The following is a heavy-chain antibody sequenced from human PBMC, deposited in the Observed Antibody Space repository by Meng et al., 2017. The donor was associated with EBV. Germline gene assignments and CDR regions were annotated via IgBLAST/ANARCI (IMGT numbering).Heavy chain of an antibody. Sequence: QLQLQESGPGLVKPSXXXXPTXXVYGGSVNGYFWSWIRQPPGKGLEWIGELHHSGSTNYNPSLKSRLRISVDTSKNQFSLNLTSVTAADTAVYYCARVGYSVHDVSFEDFWGQGTLVTVSS. J-gene: IGHJ4*02. V-gene: IGHV4-34*10. CDR2: LHHSGST. CDR3: ARVGYSVHDVSFEDF. D-gene: IGHD5/OR15-5a*01. CDR1: GGSVNGYF.